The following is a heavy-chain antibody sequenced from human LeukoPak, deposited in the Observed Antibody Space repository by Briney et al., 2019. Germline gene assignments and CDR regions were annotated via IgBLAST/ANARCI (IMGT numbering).Heavy chain of an antibody. CDR3: ARGPRIPYAFDI. V-gene: IGHV4-34*01. CDR2: INHSGST. Sequence: SETLSLTCAVHGGSFSGYYWSWIRQPPGKGLEWIGEINHSGSTNYNPSLKSRVTISVDTSKNQFSLKLSSVTAADTAVYYCARGPRIPYAFDIWGQGTMVTVSS. CDR1: GGSFSGYY. J-gene: IGHJ3*02.